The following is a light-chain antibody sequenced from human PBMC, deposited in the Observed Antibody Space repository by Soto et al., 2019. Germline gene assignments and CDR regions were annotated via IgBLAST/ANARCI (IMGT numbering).Light chain of an antibody. J-gene: IGLJ1*01. Sequence: SALTQPPSASGTPGQRVTISCSGSSSNIGSNTVNWYQQLPGTAPKLLIHANNQRPSGVPDRFSGSKSGTSASLAISWLQSEEADYYCAAWDDSLTGYVFGTGTKVTV. CDR3: AAWDDSLTGYV. CDR1: SSNIGSNT. CDR2: ANN. V-gene: IGLV1-44*01.